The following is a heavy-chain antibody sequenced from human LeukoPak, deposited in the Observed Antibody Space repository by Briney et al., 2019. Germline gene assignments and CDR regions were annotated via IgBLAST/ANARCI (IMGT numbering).Heavy chain of an antibody. V-gene: IGHV3-23*01. CDR3: AKNEDYSSSSWGDY. J-gene: IGHJ4*02. CDR2: ISGSGGST. Sequence: PGGSLRLSCAASGFTFDDYTMHWVRQAPGKGLEWVSAISGSGGSTYYADSVKGRFTISRDNSKNTLYLQMNSLRAEDTAVYYCAKNEDYSSSSWGDYWGQGTLVTVSS. D-gene: IGHD6-6*01. CDR1: GFTFDDYT.